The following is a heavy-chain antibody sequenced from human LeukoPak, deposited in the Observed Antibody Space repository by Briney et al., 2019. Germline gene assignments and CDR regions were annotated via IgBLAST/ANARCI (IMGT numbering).Heavy chain of an antibody. Sequence: PSETLSLTCTVSAGSISSSSYYWGWIRQPPGKGLEWIGSIYYSGSTHYNPSLKSRVTISVDTSKNQFSLKLSSVTAADTAVYYCARQDYYDSSGYYYDYWGQGTLVTVSS. CDR3: ARQDYYDSSGYYYDY. J-gene: IGHJ4*02. D-gene: IGHD3-22*01. CDR2: IYYSGST. CDR1: AGSISSSSYY. V-gene: IGHV4-39*01.